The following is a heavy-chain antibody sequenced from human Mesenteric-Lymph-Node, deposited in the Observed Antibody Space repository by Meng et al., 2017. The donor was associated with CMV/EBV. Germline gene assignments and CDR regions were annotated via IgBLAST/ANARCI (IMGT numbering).Heavy chain of an antibody. V-gene: IGHV1-69*01. CDR3: TKERRVYYDVLTGHWNPDAFDI. CDR1: YA. CDR2: IIPAFGTR. D-gene: IGHD3-9*01. J-gene: IGHJ3*02. Sequence: YACNWVRQAHGQGLGWMGGIIPAFGTRNHAQKFQNRVTITADGSTNTAYMELSSLRSEDTAVYYCTKERRVYYDVLTGHWNPDAFDIWGQGTMVTVSS.